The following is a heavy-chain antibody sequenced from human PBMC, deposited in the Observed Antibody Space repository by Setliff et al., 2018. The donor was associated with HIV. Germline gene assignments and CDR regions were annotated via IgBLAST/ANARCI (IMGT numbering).Heavy chain of an antibody. CDR1: GASISSGGYY. CDR3: ARLGDFSYNSYHLYAVDF. V-gene: IGHV4-31*03. Sequence: SETLSLTCTVSGASISSGGYYWTWIRQHPGKGLEWIGYIYHSGSTYYNPSLKSRLTISLATSKNQFSLKVSSVTAADTTLSYCARLGDFSYNSYHLYAVDFWGHGALVTVSS. D-gene: IGHD3-16*01. J-gene: IGHJ4*01. CDR2: IYHSGST.